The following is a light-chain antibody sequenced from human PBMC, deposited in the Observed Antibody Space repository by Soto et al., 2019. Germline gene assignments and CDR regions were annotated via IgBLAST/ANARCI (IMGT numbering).Light chain of an antibody. CDR1: QSLLHSNGYNY. J-gene: IGKJ1*01. Sequence: DVVMTQSPLSLPVTPAEPASISYRSSQSLLHSNGYNYLDWYLQKPGQSPQLLIYLGSNRASGVPDRSSGSGSGTDFTLKISRVEAEDVGVYYCMQALQTWTFGQGTKVEIK. CDR2: LGS. CDR3: MQALQTWT. V-gene: IGKV2-28*01.